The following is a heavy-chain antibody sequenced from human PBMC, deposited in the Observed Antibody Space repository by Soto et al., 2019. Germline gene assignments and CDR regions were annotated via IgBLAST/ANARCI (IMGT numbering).Heavy chain of an antibody. CDR1: GGSISSGGYS. V-gene: IGHV4-30-2*03. J-gene: IGHJ6*02. CDR3: ARHKNPGLRYFDWFSAYYSGMDV. CDR2: IYHSGST. Sequence: PSETLSLTCAVSGGSISSGGYSWSWIRQPPGKGLEWIGYIYHSGSTYYNPSLKSRVTISVDTSKNQFSLKLSSVTAADTAVYYCARHKNPGLRYFDWFSAYYSGMDVWGQGTTVTVSS. D-gene: IGHD3-9*01.